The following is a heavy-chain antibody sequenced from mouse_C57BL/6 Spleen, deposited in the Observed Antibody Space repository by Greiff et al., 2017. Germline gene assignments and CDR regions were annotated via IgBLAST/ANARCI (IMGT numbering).Heavy chain of an antibody. CDR2: IDPSDSYT. V-gene: IGHV1-69*01. Sequence: VQLQQPGAELVMPGASVKLSCKASGYTFTSYWMHWVKQRPGQGLEWIGEIDPSDSYTNYNQKFKGKSTLTVDKSSSTAYMQLSSLTSEDSAVFYCGTGYAMGYWGQGTSVTVAS. CDR1: GYTFTSYW. J-gene: IGHJ4*01. CDR3: GTGYAMGY.